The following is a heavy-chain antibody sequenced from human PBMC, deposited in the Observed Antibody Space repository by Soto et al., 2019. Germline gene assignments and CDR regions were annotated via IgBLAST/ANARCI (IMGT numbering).Heavy chain of an antibody. Sequence: VHLVESGGDVVQPGRSLRLSCAASGFTFSFYAMHWVRQAPGKGLEWVAVISYNGRNKHYVDSVKGRFTISRDNSQDTLDLQMDSLRPDDTAVYYCARQAKIGDRSQFYFDSWGQGTLVTVSS. CDR1: GFTFSFYA. V-gene: IGHV3-30*04. J-gene: IGHJ4*02. CDR3: ARQAKIGDRSQFYFDS. CDR2: ISYNGRNK. D-gene: IGHD3-16*01.